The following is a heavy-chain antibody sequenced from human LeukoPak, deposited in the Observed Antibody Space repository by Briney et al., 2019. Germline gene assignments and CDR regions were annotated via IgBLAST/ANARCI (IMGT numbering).Heavy chain of an antibody. J-gene: IGHJ4*02. CDR2: IYYSGST. CDR3: ARGGSSGGQPFDY. D-gene: IGHD2-15*01. CDR1: GGSISSSSYY. V-gene: IGHV4-39*01. Sequence: SETLSLTCTVSGGSISSSSYYWGWLRQPPGTGLEWIGSIYYSGSTYYNPFLKSRVTISVDTSKNQFSLKLSSVTAADTAVYYCARGGSSGGQPFDYWGQGTLVTVSS.